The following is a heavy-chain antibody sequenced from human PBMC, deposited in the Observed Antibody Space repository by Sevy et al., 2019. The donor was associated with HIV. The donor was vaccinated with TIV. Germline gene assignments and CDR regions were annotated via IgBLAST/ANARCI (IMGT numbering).Heavy chain of an antibody. D-gene: IGHD3-10*01. J-gene: IGHJ6*02. CDR2: IIPIFGTA. CDR1: GGTFSSYA. V-gene: IGHV1-69*13. Sequence: ASVKVSCKASGGTFSSYAISWVRQAPGQGLEWMGGIIPIFGTANYAQKFQGRVTIIADESTSTAYMERSSLRSEDTAVYYCSHGGSGSYYGTQNYYYYYGMDVWGQGTTVTVSS. CDR3: SHGGSGSYYGTQNYYYYYGMDV.